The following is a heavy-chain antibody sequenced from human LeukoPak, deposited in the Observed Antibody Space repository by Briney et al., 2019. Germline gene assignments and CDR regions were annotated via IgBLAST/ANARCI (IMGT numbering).Heavy chain of an antibody. CDR1: GFTFSSYA. D-gene: IGHD2-2*01. V-gene: IGHV3-64*01. CDR3: ARGVLGYCSSTSCHDAFDI. CDR2: ISSNGGST. J-gene: IGHJ3*02. Sequence: GGSLRLSCAASGFTFSSYAMHWVRQAPGKGLEYVSAISSNGGSTYYANSVKGRFTISRDNSKNTLYLQMGSLRAEDMAVYYCARGVLGYCSSTSCHDAFDIWGQGTMVTVSS.